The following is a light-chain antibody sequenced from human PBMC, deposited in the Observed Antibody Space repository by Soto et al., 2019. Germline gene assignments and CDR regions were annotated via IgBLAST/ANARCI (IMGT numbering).Light chain of an antibody. V-gene: IGKV3-15*01. CDR2: GAS. J-gene: IGKJ1*01. CDR1: QTVSGN. Sequence: DIELTQSPATLSVSPGEGATVSCRASQTVSGNLAWYQQRPGQAPRLLIYGASTRATGIPARFSGSGSGTEFTLTISSLQSEDFAVYYCQQYNNWPPWTFGQGTKVDI. CDR3: QQYNNWPPWT.